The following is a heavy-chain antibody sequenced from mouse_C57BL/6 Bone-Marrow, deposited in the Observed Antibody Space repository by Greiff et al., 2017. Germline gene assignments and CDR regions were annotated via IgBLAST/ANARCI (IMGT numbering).Heavy chain of an antibody. V-gene: IGHV1-59*01. CDR3: ARVSYFDY. J-gene: IGHJ2*01. CDR1: GYTFTSYW. CDR2: IDPSDSYT. Sequence: QVQLQQPGAELVRPGTSVKLSCKASGYTFTSYWMHWVKQRPGQGLEWIGVIDPSDSYTNYNQKFKDKATLTVDTSSSTAYMQLSSLTSEDSAFYYCARVSYFDYGCQGPTLTISS.